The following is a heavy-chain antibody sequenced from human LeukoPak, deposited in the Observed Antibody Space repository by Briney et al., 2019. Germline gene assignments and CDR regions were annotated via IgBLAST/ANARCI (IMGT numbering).Heavy chain of an antibody. D-gene: IGHD3-16*01. Sequence: SETLSLTCTVSGGSISSSSYYWGWIRQPPGKGLEWIGSIYYSGSTYYNPSLKSRVTISVDTSKNQFSLKLSSVTAADTAVYYCARQVPMAAATTIWGYYFDYWGQGTLVTVSS. V-gene: IGHV4-39*01. CDR3: ARQVPMAAATTIWGYYFDY. CDR1: GGSISSSSYY. J-gene: IGHJ4*02. CDR2: IYYSGST.